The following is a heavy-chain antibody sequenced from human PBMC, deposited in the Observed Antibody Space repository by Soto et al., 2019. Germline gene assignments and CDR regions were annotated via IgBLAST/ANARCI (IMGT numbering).Heavy chain of an antibody. J-gene: IGHJ4*02. V-gene: IGHV4-34*01. CDR1: GGSFSGYY. Sequence: SETLSLTCSVYGGSFSGYYWSWIRQPPGKGLEWIGEINHSGSTNYNPSLKSRVTISVDTSKNQFSLKLSSVTAADTAVYYCARRARGLPLDYWGQGTLVTVS. CDR3: ARRARGLPLDY. D-gene: IGHD3-16*01. CDR2: INHSGST.